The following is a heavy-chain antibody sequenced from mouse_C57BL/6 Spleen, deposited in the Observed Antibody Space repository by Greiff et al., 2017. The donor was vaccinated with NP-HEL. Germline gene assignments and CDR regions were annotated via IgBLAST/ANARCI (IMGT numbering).Heavy chain of an antibody. D-gene: IGHD2-5*01. CDR2: IYPRSGNT. CDR1: GYTFTSYG. Sequence: QVQLKESGAELARPGASVKLSCKASGYTFTSYGISWVKQRTGQGLEWIGEIYPRSGNTYYNEKFKGKATLTADKYSRTAYMELRSLTSEDSAVYFGARPPDYSNVRSFYYAMDYWGQGTSVTVSS. V-gene: IGHV1-81*01. J-gene: IGHJ4*01. CDR3: ARPPDYSNVRSFYYAMDY.